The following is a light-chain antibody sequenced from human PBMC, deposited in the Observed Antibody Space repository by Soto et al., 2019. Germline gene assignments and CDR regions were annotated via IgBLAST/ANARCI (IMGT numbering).Light chain of an antibody. CDR1: QSIVSY. CDR2: TAS. J-gene: IGKJ1*01. V-gene: IGKV1-39*01. Sequence: DIQMTQSPSSLSASIGDRVTITCRSSQSIVSYLNWYQQKPGKAPKLLIHTASILQTGVPLRFSGSRSEPEFTLTRRSLQPEDAATYCGPHSYSLPRTFGHGTPVEI. CDR3: PHSYSLPRT.